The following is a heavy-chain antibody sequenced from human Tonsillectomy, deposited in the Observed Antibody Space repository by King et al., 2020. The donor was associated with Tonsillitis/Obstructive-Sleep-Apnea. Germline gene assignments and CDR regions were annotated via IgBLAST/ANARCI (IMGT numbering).Heavy chain of an antibody. J-gene: IGHJ4*02. CDR2: ISWNSDNI. Sequence: QLVQSGGGLVQPGRSLRLSCAASGFTFGDYAMHWVRQAPGKGLEWVSSISWNSDNIDYGDSMKGRFTISKDKAKYSLYLQMNSMRAEDTAVYYCAKGVCSTIGCYNWGYWGQRTLVTVSS. CDR3: AKGVCSTIGCYNWGY. CDR1: GFTFGDYA. V-gene: IGHV3-9*01. D-gene: IGHD2-2*01.